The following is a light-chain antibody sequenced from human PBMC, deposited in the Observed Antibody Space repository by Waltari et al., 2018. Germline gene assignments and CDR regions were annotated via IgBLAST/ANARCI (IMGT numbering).Light chain of an antibody. Sequence: EIVLTQSPATLSLSPGERATLSCMASQSVSSYLAWYQQKPGQAPRLLIYDASNRATGIPARFSGSGSGTDFTLTISSLEPEDFAVYYFQQRSNWPWTFGQGTKVEIK. V-gene: IGKV3-11*01. CDR1: QSVSSY. J-gene: IGKJ1*01. CDR3: QQRSNWPWT. CDR2: DAS.